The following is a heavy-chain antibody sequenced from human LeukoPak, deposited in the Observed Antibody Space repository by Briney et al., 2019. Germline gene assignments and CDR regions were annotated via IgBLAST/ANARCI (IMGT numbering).Heavy chain of an antibody. CDR2: ISDSGGST. D-gene: IGHD2-15*01. J-gene: IGHJ3*02. Sequence: GGSLRLSCAASGFTFSSYAMSWVRQAPGKGLEWVSAISDSGGSTYYADSVKGRFTISRDNSKNTLYLQMNSLRAEDTAVYYCAKENCSGGSCYRRPDAFDIWGQGTMVTVSS. CDR3: AKENCSGGSCYRRPDAFDI. CDR1: GFTFSSYA. V-gene: IGHV3-23*01.